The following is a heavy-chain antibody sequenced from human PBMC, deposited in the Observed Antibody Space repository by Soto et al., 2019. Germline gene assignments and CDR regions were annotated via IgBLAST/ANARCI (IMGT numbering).Heavy chain of an antibody. Sequence: PSETLSLTCTVSGGSISSYYWSWIRQPAGEGLEWIGRIYTSGSTNYNPSLKSRVTMSLDTSKNQFSLKLTSVTAADTALYYCARGNCSSPNCYSFSGYYSMDVWGQGTTVTVSS. CDR2: IYTSGST. V-gene: IGHV4-4*07. CDR1: GGSISSYY. J-gene: IGHJ6*02. CDR3: ARGNCSSPNCYSFSGYYSMDV. D-gene: IGHD2-2*01.